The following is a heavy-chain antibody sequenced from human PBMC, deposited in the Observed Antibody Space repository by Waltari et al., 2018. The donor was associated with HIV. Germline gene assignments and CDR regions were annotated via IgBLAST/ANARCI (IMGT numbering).Heavy chain of an antibody. D-gene: IGHD6-19*01. CDR1: GGSFCVYY. V-gene: IGHV4-34*01. CDR3: ARVGTGWDGSFYYYGMDV. J-gene: IGHJ6*02. Sequence: QVQLQQWAAALLTPSETLSLTCAVYGGSFCVYYWRWIRQPPGKGLECIGEINHSGTTNYNPALKVRVTISVDTSKNQFSLKVNSVTAADTALYFCARVGTGWDGSFYYYGMDVWGQGTTVAVSS. CDR2: INHSGTT.